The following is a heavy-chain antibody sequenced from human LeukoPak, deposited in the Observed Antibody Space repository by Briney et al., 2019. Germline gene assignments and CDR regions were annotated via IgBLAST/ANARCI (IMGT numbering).Heavy chain of an antibody. V-gene: IGHV4-59*08. CDR2: ICYSGST. CDR3: ARLGNWNSVDFDP. J-gene: IGHJ5*02. CDR1: GGSISSYY. Sequence: SETLSLTCTVSGGSISSYYWSWIRQPPGKGLEWIGYICYSGSTNYNPSLKSRVTISVDTSKNQFSLKLSSVTAADTAVYYCARLGNWNSVDFDPWGQGTLVTVSS. D-gene: IGHD1-7*01.